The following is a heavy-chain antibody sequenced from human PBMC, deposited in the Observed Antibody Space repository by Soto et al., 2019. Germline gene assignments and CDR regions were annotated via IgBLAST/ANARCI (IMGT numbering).Heavy chain of an antibody. CDR2: VRSKANGGTT. D-gene: IGHD4-17*01. J-gene: IGHJ6*02. CDR3: TRDTGLRFQYHGLDV. CDR1: GFTFGNYA. Sequence: GGSLRLSCTTSGFTFGNYAMSWFRQAPGKGLEWVGYVRSKANGGTTEYAASVKGRFTMSRDDSKSIAYLQMNSLKTEDTAVYYCTRDTGLRFQYHGLDVWCQGTTVTVSS. V-gene: IGHV3-49*03.